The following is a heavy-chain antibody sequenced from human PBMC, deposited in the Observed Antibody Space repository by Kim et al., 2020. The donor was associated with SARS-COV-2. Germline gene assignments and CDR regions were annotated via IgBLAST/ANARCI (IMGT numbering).Heavy chain of an antibody. CDR1: GGSISSSSYY. J-gene: IGHJ6*02. CDR2: IYYSGST. CDR3: AFLWFGEGIYYYYGMDV. D-gene: IGHD3-10*01. V-gene: IGHV4-39*01. Sequence: SETLSLTCTVSGGSISSSSYYWGWIRQPPGKGLEWIGSIYYSGSTYYNPSLKGRVTISVDTSKNQFSLKLSSVTAADTAVYYCAFLWFGEGIYYYYGMDVWGQGTTVTVSS.